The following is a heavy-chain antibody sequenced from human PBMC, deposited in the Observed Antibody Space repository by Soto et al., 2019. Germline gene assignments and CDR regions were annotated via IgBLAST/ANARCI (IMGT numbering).Heavy chain of an antibody. D-gene: IGHD2-15*01. CDR3: ARYCSGGSCNVYGMDV. Sequence: QGPLQPGGAGLLKPSGTLAPTFAVHGGSFSGFYWRWVRQPPRKGLEVIGEINHSGSTNYNPSLKSRVTISVDTSKNQFSLKLSSVTAADTAVYYCARYCSGGSCNVYGMDVWGQGTTVTVSS. CDR2: INHSGST. J-gene: IGHJ6*02. CDR1: GGSFSGFY. V-gene: IGHV4-34*01.